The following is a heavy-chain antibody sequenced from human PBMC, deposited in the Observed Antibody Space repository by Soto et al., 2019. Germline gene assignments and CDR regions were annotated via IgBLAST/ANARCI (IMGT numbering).Heavy chain of an antibody. V-gene: IGHV3-30*18. CDR3: ANDMRFFEWLWGTYYYYGMDV. D-gene: IGHD3-3*01. J-gene: IGHJ6*02. CDR2: ISYDASNK. CDR1: GFTFSSYG. Sequence: QVQLVESGGGVVQPGRSLRLSCAASGFTFSSYGMHWVRQAPGKGLEWVAVISYDASNKYYADSVKGRFTISRDNSQNTLYLQMNSRRAEDTAVYYCANDMRFFEWLWGTYYYYGMDVWGQGTTVTVSS.